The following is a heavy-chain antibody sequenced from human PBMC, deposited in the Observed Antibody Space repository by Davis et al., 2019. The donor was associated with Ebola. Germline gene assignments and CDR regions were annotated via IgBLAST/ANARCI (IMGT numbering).Heavy chain of an antibody. J-gene: IGHJ6*02. Sequence: GGSLRLSCAASGFSFDDYAMHWVRQAPGKGLEWVSGISWSIATKVYADSVKGRFTISRDNTKNSLYLQMYSLRTEDTALYYCARSTALYYYGMDVWGQGTTVTVSS. CDR2: ISWSIATK. D-gene: IGHD2-21*02. CDR3: ARSTALYYYGMDV. V-gene: IGHV3-9*01. CDR1: GFSFDDYA.